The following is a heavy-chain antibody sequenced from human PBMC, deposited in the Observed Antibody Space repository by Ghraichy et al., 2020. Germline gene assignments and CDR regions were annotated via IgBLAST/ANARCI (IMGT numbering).Heavy chain of an antibody. CDR3: ARAGTMIVDGMDV. J-gene: IGHJ6*02. Sequence: SETLSLTCTVSGGSISSYYWSWIRQPPGKGLEWIGYIYYSGSTNYNPSLKSRVTISVDTSKNQFSLKLSSVTAAETAVYYCARAGTMIVDGMDVWGQGTTVTVSS. CDR1: GGSISSYY. V-gene: IGHV4-59*01. CDR2: IYYSGST. D-gene: IGHD3-22*01.